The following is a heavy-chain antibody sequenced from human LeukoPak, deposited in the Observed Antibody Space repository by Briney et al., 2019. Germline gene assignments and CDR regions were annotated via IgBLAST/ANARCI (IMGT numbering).Heavy chain of an antibody. CDR3: ARVRYGYGTLYYFDY. D-gene: IGHD5-18*01. Sequence: GGSLRLSCAASGFTFSSYWMSWVRQAPGKGLEWVANIRQDGSEKYYVDSVKGRFTISRDNAKNSLYLQMNSLRAEDTAVYYCARVRYGYGTLYYFDYWGQGTLVTVSS. CDR1: GFTFSSYW. V-gene: IGHV3-7*01. J-gene: IGHJ4*02. CDR2: IRQDGSEK.